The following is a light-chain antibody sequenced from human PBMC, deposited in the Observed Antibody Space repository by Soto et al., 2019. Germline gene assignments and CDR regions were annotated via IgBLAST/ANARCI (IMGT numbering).Light chain of an antibody. CDR2: QDD. J-gene: IGLJ3*02. V-gene: IGLV3-1*01. CDR3: QVWDSSTAGV. CDR1: KLGNQY. Sequence: SYELTQPPSVSVSPGQTASITCSGNKLGNQYVFWYQQKPGQAPVLLIYQDDKRPSGIPERFSGSNSRNTATLTISGTQAMDEADYSCQVWDSSTAGVFGGGTKLTVL.